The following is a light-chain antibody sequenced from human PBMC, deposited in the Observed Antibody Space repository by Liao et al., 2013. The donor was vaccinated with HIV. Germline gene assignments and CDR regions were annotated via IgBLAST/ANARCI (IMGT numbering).Light chain of an antibody. Sequence: SYELTQPPSVSVAPGKTARITCGGHNIGSKSVHWYQQMPGQAPVLVIYYVSDRPTGIPERFSGSNSGDTATLTISGVEAGDEADYYCQLWDSSSDHPYVFGTGTQVTVL. CDR1: NIGSKS. V-gene: IGLV3-21*01. CDR2: YVS. CDR3: QLWDSSSDHPYV. J-gene: IGLJ1*01.